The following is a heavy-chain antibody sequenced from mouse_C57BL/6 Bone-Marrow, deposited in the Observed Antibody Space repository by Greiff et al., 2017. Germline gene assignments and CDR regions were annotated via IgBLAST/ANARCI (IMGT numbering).Heavy chain of an antibody. CDR2: IDPENGDT. V-gene: IGHV14-4*01. J-gene: IGHJ2*01. D-gene: IGHD1-1*01. CDR3: APITAVVGTDY. CDR1: GFNITDDY. Sequence: EVQLQQSGAELVRPGASVKLSCTASGFNITDDYMHWVKQRPEQGLEWIGWIDPENGDTEYASKFQGKATITADTSSNTAYLQLSSLTSEDAAVYYCAPITAVVGTDYWGQGTTVTVSA.